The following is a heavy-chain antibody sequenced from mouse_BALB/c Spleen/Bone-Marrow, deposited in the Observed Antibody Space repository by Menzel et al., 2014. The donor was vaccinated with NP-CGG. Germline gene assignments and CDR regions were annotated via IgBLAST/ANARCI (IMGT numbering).Heavy chain of an antibody. D-gene: IGHD1-1*01. V-gene: IGHV14-3*02. J-gene: IGHJ3*01. CDR2: IDPANGNT. Sequence: VQLQQSGAELVKPGASVKLSCTASGFNIKDTYMHWVKQRPEQGLEWIGRIDPANGNTKYDPKFQGKATITADTSSNTAYLQLSSLTSEDTAVYYCASYYYGSISFAYWGQGTLVTVSA. CDR3: ASYYYGSISFAY. CDR1: GFNIKDTY.